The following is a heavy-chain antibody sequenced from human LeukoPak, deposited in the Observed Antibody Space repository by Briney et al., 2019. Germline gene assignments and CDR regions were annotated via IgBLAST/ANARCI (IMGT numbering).Heavy chain of an antibody. V-gene: IGHV3-53*01. CDR2: IYSGGDT. Sequence: GGSLRLSCAASGFTVSTNYMTWVRQAPGKGLECVSLIYSGGDTWYGDSVKGRFTVSRDNSKNTLYLQMNSLRAEDTAVYYCARDRGDAMDVWGQGTTVTVSS. CDR1: GFTVSTNY. CDR3: ARDRGDAMDV. J-gene: IGHJ6*02.